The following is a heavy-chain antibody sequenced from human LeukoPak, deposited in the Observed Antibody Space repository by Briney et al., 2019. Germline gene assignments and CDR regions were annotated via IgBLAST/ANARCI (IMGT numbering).Heavy chain of an antibody. D-gene: IGHD3-22*01. Sequence: SETLSLTCTVSGYSISSGYYWGWIRQPPGKGLEWIGSIYYSGNTYYNASLKSQVSISIDTSKNQFSLRLTSVTAADTAVYYCARLGSGLDYWGQGTLVTVSS. V-gene: IGHV4-38-2*02. CDR2: IYYSGNT. CDR3: ARLGSGLDY. J-gene: IGHJ4*02. CDR1: GYSISSGYY.